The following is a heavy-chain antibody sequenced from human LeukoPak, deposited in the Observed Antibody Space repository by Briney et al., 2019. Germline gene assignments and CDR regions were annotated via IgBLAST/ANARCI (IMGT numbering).Heavy chain of an antibody. CDR1: GFTFSSYN. CDR3: ARGPEYYDFWSGYFGY. D-gene: IGHD3-3*01. V-gene: IGHV3-21*01. J-gene: IGHJ4*02. CDR2: ISSSSSYI. Sequence: GGSLRLSCAASGFTFSSYNMNWVRQAPGKGLEWVSSISSSSSYIYYADSVKGRFTISRDNAKNSLYLQMNSLRAEDTAVYYCARGPEYYDFWSGYFGYWGQGTLVTVSS.